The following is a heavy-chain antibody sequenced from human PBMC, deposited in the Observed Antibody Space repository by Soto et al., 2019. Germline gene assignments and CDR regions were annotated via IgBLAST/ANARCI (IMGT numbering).Heavy chain of an antibody. CDR1: GFTFSSYE. J-gene: IGHJ4*02. Sequence: GSLRLSCAASGFTFSSYEMNWVRQAPGKGLEWVSYISSGVGTIYYADSVKGRFTISRDNAKNSLYLQMNSLRAEDTAIYYCTRYQEMITDWGQETLVTVSS. V-gene: IGHV3-48*03. D-gene: IGHD2-2*01. CDR3: TRYQEMITD. CDR2: ISSGVGTI.